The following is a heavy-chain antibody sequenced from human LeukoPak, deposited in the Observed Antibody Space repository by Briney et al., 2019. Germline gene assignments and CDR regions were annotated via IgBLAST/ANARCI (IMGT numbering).Heavy chain of an antibody. CDR1: GFTFSSYW. J-gene: IGHJ6*03. Sequence: PGGSLRLSCAASGFTFSSYWMHWVRQAPGKGLVWVSRINSDGSNTNYADSVKGRFTISRDNAMNTLYLQMNSLRAEDTAVYYCARGASSSSSYYFCYMDVWGKGTTVTVSS. CDR2: INSDGSNT. D-gene: IGHD6-6*01. V-gene: IGHV3-74*01. CDR3: ARGASSSSSYYFCYMDV.